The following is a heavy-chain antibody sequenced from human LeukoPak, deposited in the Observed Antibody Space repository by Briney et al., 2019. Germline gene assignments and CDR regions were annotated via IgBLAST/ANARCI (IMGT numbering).Heavy chain of an antibody. CDR3: ARVVGLTGYSSSWYSGYYYYMDV. CDR1: GGTFSSYA. D-gene: IGHD6-13*01. CDR2: IIPIFGTA. J-gene: IGHJ6*03. Sequence: SVKVSCKASGGTFSSYAISWVRQAPGQGLEWMGGIIPIFGTANYAQKFQGRVTITADKSTSTAYMELSSLRSEDTAVYYCARVVGLTGYSSSWYSGYYYYMDVWGKGTTVTVSS. V-gene: IGHV1-69*06.